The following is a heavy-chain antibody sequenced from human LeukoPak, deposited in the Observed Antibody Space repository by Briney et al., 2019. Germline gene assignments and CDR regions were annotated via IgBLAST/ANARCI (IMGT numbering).Heavy chain of an antibody. Sequence: SETLSLTRTVSGGSIRSHYWSWIRQPPGKGLEWIGYIYYTGSTNYNPSLKSRITISIDTSKNQFSLNLSSVTAADTAVYYCASLTGYYEPRFDYWGQGTLVTVSS. CDR3: ASLTGYYEPRFDY. V-gene: IGHV4-59*11. CDR2: IYYTGST. CDR1: GGSIRSHY. D-gene: IGHD3-9*01. J-gene: IGHJ4*02.